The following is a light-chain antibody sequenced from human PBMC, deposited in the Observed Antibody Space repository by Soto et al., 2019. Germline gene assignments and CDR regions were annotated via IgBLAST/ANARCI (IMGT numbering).Light chain of an antibody. CDR2: DVS. Sequence: QSALTQPASVSGSPGQSITISCTGTSSDVGGYNYVSWYQQHPCKAPKLMIYDVSNRPSGVSNRFSGSKSGNTASLTISGLQAEDEADYYCSSYTSCSTPNVVFGGGTKLTVL. CDR3: SSYTSCSTPNVV. CDR1: SSDVGGYNY. J-gene: IGLJ2*01. V-gene: IGLV2-14*01.